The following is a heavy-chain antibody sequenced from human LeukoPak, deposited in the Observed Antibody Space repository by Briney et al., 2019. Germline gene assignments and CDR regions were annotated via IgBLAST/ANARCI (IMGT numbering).Heavy chain of an antibody. D-gene: IGHD3-22*01. J-gene: IGHJ4*02. CDR3: AKETYYYDSSGYLFDY. CDR2: ISGSGGST. CDR1: GFTFSSYA. Sequence: GGSLRLSCAASGFTFSSYAMSWVRQAPGKGLEWCSAISGSGGSTYYADSVKGRFTISRDNSKNTLYLQMNSMRAEDTAVYYCAKETYYYDSSGYLFDYWGQGTLVTVSS. V-gene: IGHV3-23*01.